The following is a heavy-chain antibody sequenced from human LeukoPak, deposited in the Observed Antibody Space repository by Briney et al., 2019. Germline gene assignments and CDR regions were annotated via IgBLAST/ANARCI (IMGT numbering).Heavy chain of an antibody. CDR3: ARDQDGTVWFDY. CDR1: GYTFTGYY. CDR2: INPNSGGT. Sequence: ASVKVSCKASGYTFTGYYMHWVRQAPGQGLEWRGWINPNSGGTNYAQKFQGRVTMTRDTSISTAYMELSRLRSDDTAVYYCARDQDGTVWFDYWGQGTLVTVSS. J-gene: IGHJ4*02. V-gene: IGHV1-2*02. D-gene: IGHD3/OR15-3a*01.